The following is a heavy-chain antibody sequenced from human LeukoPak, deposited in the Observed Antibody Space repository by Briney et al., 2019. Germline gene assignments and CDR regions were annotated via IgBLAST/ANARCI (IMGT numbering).Heavy chain of an antibody. V-gene: IGHV3-74*01. Sequence: PGGSLRLSCAASGFTFSIYWMYWVRQARGKGLMWVSRCDSDGSGTTYVDSVKGRFTVSRDNAKSTLYLQMSSLRAEDTAVYYCATSSVWGGAFNIWGQGTMVTVSS. CDR3: ATSSVWGGAFNI. J-gene: IGHJ3*02. CDR2: CDSDGSGT. CDR1: GFTFSIYW. D-gene: IGHD3-16*01.